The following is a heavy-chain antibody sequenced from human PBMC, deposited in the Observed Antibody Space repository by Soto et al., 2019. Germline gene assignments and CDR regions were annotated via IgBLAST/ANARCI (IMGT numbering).Heavy chain of an antibody. J-gene: IGHJ5*02. Sequence: QVQLVQSGAEVKKPGASVKVSCNASGYTFTSYGISWVRQAPGQGIEWMGWISAYNGNTNYAQKLQGRVTMTTDTSTSTDYMELRNLRSDDTAVYCFARDSGSSYWFDPWGQGTLVTVSS. CDR2: ISAYNGNT. D-gene: IGHD1-26*01. CDR3: ARDSGSSYWFDP. V-gene: IGHV1-18*01. CDR1: GYTFTSYG.